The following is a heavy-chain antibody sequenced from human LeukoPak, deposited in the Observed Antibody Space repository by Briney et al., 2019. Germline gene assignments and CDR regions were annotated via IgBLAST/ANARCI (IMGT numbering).Heavy chain of an antibody. CDR3: AEGSMGATRSVDAFDI. D-gene: IGHD1-26*01. CDR1: GFTVSSNY. CDR2: IYSGGST. Sequence: GGSLRLSCAASGFTVSSNYMSWVRQAPGKGLEWVSVIYSGGSTYYADSVKGRFTISRDNSKNTLYLQMNSLRAEDTAVYYCAEGSMGATRSVDAFDIWGQGTMVTVSS. V-gene: IGHV3-66*01. J-gene: IGHJ3*02.